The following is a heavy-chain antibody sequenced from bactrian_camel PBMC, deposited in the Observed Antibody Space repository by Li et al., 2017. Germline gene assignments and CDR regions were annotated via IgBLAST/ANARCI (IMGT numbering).Heavy chain of an antibody. CDR1: GSIYDHFC. D-gene: IGHD2*01. V-gene: IGHV3S55*01. CDR3: AASCRFGTQCSGGFYSLTCPFRY. CDR2: IDNIGDR. J-gene: IGHJ4*01. Sequence: HVQLVESGGGSVQAGGSQRLSCKVSGSIYDHFCMGWWRQAPGKEREGVASIDNIGDRLYAEFAKGRFTISRDNAKNILYLQMNSLKPEDTARYYCAASCRFGTQCSGGFYSLTCPFRYWGQGTQVTVS.